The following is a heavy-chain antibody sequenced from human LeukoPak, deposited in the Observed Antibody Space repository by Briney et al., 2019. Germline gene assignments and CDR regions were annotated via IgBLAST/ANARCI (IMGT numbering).Heavy chain of an antibody. J-gene: IGHJ4*02. D-gene: IGHD4-17*01. Sequence: PGGSLRLSCAASGFTFSSYWMSWVRQAPGKGLEWVANIKQDGSEKYYVDSVKGRFTISRDNAKNSLYLQMNSLRAEDTAVYYCAKPRHGDEGAFDYWGQGTLVTVSS. V-gene: IGHV3-7*03. CDR1: GFTFSSYW. CDR3: AKPRHGDEGAFDY. CDR2: IKQDGSEK.